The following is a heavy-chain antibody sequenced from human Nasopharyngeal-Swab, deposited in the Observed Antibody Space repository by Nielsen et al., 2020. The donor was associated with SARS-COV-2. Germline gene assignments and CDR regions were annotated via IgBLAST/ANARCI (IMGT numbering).Heavy chain of an antibody. V-gene: IGHV7-4-1*02. Sequence: WVRQAPGQGLEGMGWINTNTGNPTYAQGFTGRFVFSLDTSVSTAYLQISSLKAEDTAVYYCARAFVSSWPYYYYYGMDVWGQGTTVTVSS. D-gene: IGHD6-13*01. CDR2: INTNTGNP. CDR3: ARAFVSSWPYYYYYGMDV. J-gene: IGHJ6*02.